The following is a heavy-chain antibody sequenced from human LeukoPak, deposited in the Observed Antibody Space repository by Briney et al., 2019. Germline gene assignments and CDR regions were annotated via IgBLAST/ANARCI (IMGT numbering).Heavy chain of an antibody. Sequence: GGSLRLSCTASGFTFGDYAMSWVRQAPGKGLEWVGFIRSKAYGGTTEYVASVKGRLTISRDDSKSIAYLQMNSLKTEDTAVYYCTREEYYFDYWGQGTLVTVSS. CDR2: IRSKAYGGTT. CDR1: GFTFGDYA. V-gene: IGHV3-49*04. D-gene: IGHD3-10*01. CDR3: TREEYYFDY. J-gene: IGHJ4*02.